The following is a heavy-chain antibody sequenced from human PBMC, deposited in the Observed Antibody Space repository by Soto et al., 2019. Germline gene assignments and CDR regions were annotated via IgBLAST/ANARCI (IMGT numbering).Heavy chain of an antibody. D-gene: IGHD5-12*01. J-gene: IGHJ4*02. CDR2: INHSGST. CDR3: ARGLPQVATRRGAIDY. CDR1: GGSFSGYY. V-gene: IGHV4-34*01. Sequence: QVQLQQWGAGLLKPSETLSLTCAVYGGSFSGYYWSWIRQPPGKGLEWIGEINHSGSTNYNPSLQRRVTISVDTSQNQFSLKLSSVTAADTAVYYCARGLPQVATRRGAIDYWGQGTLVTVSS.